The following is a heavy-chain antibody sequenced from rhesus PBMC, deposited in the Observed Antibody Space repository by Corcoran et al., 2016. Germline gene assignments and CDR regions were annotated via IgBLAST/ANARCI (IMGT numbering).Heavy chain of an antibody. J-gene: IGHJ4*01. D-gene: IGHD3-9*01. Sequence: QVQLQESGPGLVKPSETLSLTCAVSGGSISDDYYWSWIRQPPGKGLEWIGYIYGSVGGTNYNPSLKNRVTISIDTSKNQFSLKLSSVTAADTAVYYCARDGYGYYFDYWGQGVLVTVSS. CDR1: GGSISDDYY. CDR3: ARDGYGYYFDY. CDR2: IYGSVGGT. V-gene: IGHV4-106*01.